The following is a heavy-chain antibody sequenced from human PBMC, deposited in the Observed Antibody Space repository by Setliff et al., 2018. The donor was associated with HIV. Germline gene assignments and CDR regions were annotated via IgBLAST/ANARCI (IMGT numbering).Heavy chain of an antibody. CDR2: VHYSGST. J-gene: IGHJ4*02. Sequence: SETLSLTCSVSGVSMSYNYWTWIRQSPGKGLEWIGYVHYSGSTRYNPSLKSRVTISVDTSKKKFSLKLTSMTATDTAVYYCASEKKAWSVSDSFYEYWGQGVPVTVSS. V-gene: IGHV4-59*01. CDR3: ASEKKAWSVSDSFYEY. CDR1: GVSMSYNY. D-gene: IGHD3-3*01.